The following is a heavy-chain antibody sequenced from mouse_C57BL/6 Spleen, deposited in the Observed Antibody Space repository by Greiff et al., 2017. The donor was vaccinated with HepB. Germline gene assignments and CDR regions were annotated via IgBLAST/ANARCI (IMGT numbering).Heavy chain of an antibody. D-gene: IGHD1-2*01. V-gene: IGHV5-17*01. CDR1: GFTFSDYG. J-gene: IGHJ4*01. CDR3: ARPLRRAMDY. Sequence: EVMLVESGGGLVKPGGSLKLSCAASGFTFSDYGMHWVRQAPEKGLEWVAYISSGSSTIYYADTVKGRFTISRDNAKNTLFLQMTSLRSEDTAMYYCARPLRRAMDYWGQGTSVTVSS. CDR2: ISSGSSTI.